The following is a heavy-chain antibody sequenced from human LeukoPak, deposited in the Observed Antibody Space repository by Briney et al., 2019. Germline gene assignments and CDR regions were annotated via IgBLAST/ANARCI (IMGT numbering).Heavy chain of an antibody. D-gene: IGHD3-10*01. J-gene: IGHJ6*02. CDR1: GGSTSNYY. Sequence: TSETLSLTCTVSGGSTSNYYWSWIRQPPGKGLEWIGYIYYNGDTNYNPSLKSRVTISVDTSKSQFSLKLRSVTAADTAVYYCARDRKVRGEDYYYGMDVWGQGTTVTVSS. CDR2: IYYNGDT. V-gene: IGHV4-59*01. CDR3: ARDRKVRGEDYYYGMDV.